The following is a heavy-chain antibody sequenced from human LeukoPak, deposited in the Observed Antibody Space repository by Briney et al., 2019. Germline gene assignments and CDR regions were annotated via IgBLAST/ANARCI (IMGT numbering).Heavy chain of an antibody. CDR3: ARDRGYSTFDF. D-gene: IGHD4-11*01. CDR1: GLTFSNYW. Sequence: GGSLRLSCAASGLTFSNYWMSWVRQAPGKGLEWVANMNQDGSEENFVDSVKGRFTISRDNAKSSLYLQMNSLRAEDTALYYCARDRGYSTFDFWGQGTLVTVSS. CDR2: MNQDGSEE. J-gene: IGHJ4*02. V-gene: IGHV3-7*04.